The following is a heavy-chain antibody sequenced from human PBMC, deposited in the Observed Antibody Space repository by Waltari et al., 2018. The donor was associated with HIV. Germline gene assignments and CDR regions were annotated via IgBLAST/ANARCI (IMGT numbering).Heavy chain of an antibody. V-gene: IGHV3-21*06. J-gene: IGHJ4*02. CDR2: INSRGSFI. CDR1: GFMYISYS. Sequence: EVQIVQSGGGLVKHGESRRLSCHVSGFMYISYSINWVRQSPGKGLEWVSSINSRGSFIYYSDSVKGRFTVARDNANNSLYLQMNNLRDDDTAVYFCTRANGPSDYWGQGVLVTVSS. CDR3: TRANGPSDY. D-gene: IGHD2-8*01.